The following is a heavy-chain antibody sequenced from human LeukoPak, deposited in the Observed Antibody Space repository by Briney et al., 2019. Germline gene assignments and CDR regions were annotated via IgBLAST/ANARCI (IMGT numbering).Heavy chain of an antibody. D-gene: IGHD3-22*01. V-gene: IGHV7-4-1*02. CDR2: IATNTGNP. CDR3: ARGVYYYDSSGYYPR. CDR1: GYTFTNYA. J-gene: IGHJ4*02. Sequence: ASVKVACKASGYTFTNYAMNGVRQAPGQGPEWMGWIATNTGNPTYAQGFTGRFVFSLDTSVSTAYLQISSLKAEDTAVYYCARGVYYYDSSGYYPRWGQGTLVTVSS.